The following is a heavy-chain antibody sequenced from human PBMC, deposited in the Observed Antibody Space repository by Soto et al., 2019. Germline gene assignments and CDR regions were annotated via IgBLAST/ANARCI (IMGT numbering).Heavy chain of an antibody. CDR2: ISVSGDTT. J-gene: IGHJ6*02. CDR1: GFTFSGYG. Sequence: GGSLRLSCAASGFTFSGYGMTWVRQAPGKGLEWVSVISVSGDTTYYVDSVKGRFTISRDNSKNTVFLQMNSLRAEDTAIYYCAKTKTSGSYPRSYYYGMDVWGQGTTVTVSS. CDR3: AKTKTSGSYPRSYYYGMDV. D-gene: IGHD1-26*01. V-gene: IGHV3-23*01.